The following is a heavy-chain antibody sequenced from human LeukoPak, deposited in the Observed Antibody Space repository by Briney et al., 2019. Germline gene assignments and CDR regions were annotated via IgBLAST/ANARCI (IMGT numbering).Heavy chain of an antibody. CDR1: GFTFSSYS. J-gene: IGHJ3*02. Sequence: GGSLRLSCAASGFTFSSYSMNWVRQAPGKGLEWVSSISSSSSYIYYADSVKGRFTISRDNAKNSLYLQMNSLRAEDTAVYYCARDQGSGRRGGDPRGLAYAFDIWGQGTMVTVSS. CDR3: ARDQGSGRRGGDPRGLAYAFDI. CDR2: ISSSSSYI. D-gene: IGHD3-10*01. V-gene: IGHV3-21*01.